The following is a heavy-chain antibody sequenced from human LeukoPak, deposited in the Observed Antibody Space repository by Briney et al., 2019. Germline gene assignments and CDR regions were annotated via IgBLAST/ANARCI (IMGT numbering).Heavy chain of an antibody. CDR2: ISGSGGNT. J-gene: IGHJ4*02. CDR3: AKPAKTDYADY. D-gene: IGHD1-14*01. Sequence: GGSLRLSCAASGFTFSSYAMNWVRQVPGKGLEWVSSISGSGGNTYYADSVKSRFTISRDNSKNTLYLQMNSLRADDTAVYYCAKPAKTDYADYWGQGTLVTVTS. CDR1: GFTFSSYA. V-gene: IGHV3-23*01.